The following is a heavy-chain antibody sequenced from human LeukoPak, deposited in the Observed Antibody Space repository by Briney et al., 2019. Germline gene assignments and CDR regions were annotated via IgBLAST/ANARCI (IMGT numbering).Heavy chain of an antibody. CDR2: IYPSDSDT. Sequence: GESLKISCKGSGYSFTSYWIGWVRQMPGKGLEWMGIIYPSDSDTRYSPSFQGRVTISVDKSISTAYLQWSSLKASDTAMYYCARGSSGLQYYFDYWGQGTLVTVSS. D-gene: IGHD3-22*01. CDR3: ARGSSGLQYYFDY. V-gene: IGHV5-51*01. CDR1: GYSFTSYW. J-gene: IGHJ4*02.